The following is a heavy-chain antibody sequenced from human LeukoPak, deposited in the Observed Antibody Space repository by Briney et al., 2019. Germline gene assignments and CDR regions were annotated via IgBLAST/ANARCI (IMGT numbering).Heavy chain of an antibody. CDR2: ISYDGFNK. CDR1: GFIVSTKY. J-gene: IGHJ6*02. Sequence: HPGGSLRLSCAASGFIVSTKYMSWVRQAPGKGLEWVAVISYDGFNKHYADSVKGRFTISRDNSKNTLYLQMNSLRAEDTAVYYCAKDFNHIVVVYYYYYGMDVWGQGTTVTVSS. CDR3: AKDFNHIVVVYYYYYGMDV. D-gene: IGHD3-22*01. V-gene: IGHV3-30*18.